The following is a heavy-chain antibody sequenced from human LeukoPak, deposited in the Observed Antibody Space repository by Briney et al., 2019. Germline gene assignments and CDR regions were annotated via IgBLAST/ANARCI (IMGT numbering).Heavy chain of an antibody. CDR3: ARGRYCSGGSCYYFDY. CDR1: GFTFSSYA. J-gene: IGHJ4*02. D-gene: IGHD2-15*01. V-gene: IGHV3-30*04. Sequence: PGRSLRLSCAASGFTFSSYAMHWVRQAPGKGLEWVAVISYDGSNKYYADSVKGRFTISRDNAKNSLYLQMNSLRAEDTAVYYCARGRYCSGGSCYYFDYWGQGTLVTVSS. CDR2: ISYDGSNK.